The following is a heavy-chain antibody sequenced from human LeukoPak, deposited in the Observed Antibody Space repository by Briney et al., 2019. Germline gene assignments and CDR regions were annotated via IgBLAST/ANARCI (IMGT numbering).Heavy chain of an antibody. V-gene: IGHV1-46*01. Sequence: ASVKVSCKASGYTFTSYYMHWVRQAPGQGLEWMGINNPSGGSTSYAQKFQGRVTMTRDTSTSTVYMELSSLRSEDTAVYYCARGGLISFLVAVGATTLDYWGQGTLVTVSS. CDR3: ARGGLISFLVAVGATTLDY. CDR1: GYTFTSYY. D-gene: IGHD1-26*01. J-gene: IGHJ4*02. CDR2: NNPSGGST.